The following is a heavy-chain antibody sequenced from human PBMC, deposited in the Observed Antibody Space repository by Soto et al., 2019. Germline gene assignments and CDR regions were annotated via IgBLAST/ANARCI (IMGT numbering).Heavy chain of an antibody. CDR1: GYTFSDFD. V-gene: IGHV1-8*01. CDR3: ARGNPFNYAGFDV. D-gene: IGHD3-16*01. Sequence: GASVKVSCKASGYTFSDFDINCLLQSSVQGPEGMGWMNAKSGDTFFPQRFQGKFNMTWDTSLSTAYMEVGSLTSDDTAIYYCARGNPFNYAGFDVWGQGTTVTVSS. CDR2: MNAKSGDT. J-gene: IGHJ6*02.